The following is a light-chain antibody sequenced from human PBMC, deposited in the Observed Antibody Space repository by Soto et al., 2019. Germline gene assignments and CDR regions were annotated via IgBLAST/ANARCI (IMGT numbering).Light chain of an antibody. CDR3: QQYDNLSIT. CDR1: QNISNY. V-gene: IGKV1-33*01. CDR2: DAS. J-gene: IGKJ5*01. Sequence: DIQMTQSPSSLSASVGDRVTMTCQASQNISNYLNWYQQKPGKAPKLLIYDASNLETGAPSRFSGGGSGTDFTFTISSLQPEDIGIYYCQQYDNLSITFGQRTRLETK.